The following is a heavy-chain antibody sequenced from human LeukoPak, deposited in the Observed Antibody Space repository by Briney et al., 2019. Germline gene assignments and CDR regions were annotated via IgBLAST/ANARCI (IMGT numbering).Heavy chain of an antibody. CDR3: ARVFEGNWNDFDY. J-gene: IGHJ4*02. Sequence: PRASVKVSCKASGYTFTSYDINWVRQATGQGLEWMGWMNPNSGNTGYAQKFQGRVTMTRNTSISTAYMELSSLRSEDTAVYYCARVFEGNWNDFDYWGQGTLVTVSS. CDR1: GYTFTSYD. V-gene: IGHV1-8*01. CDR2: MNPNSGNT. D-gene: IGHD1-20*01.